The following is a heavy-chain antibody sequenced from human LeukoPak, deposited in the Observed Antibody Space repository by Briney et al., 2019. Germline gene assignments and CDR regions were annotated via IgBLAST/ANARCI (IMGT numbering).Heavy chain of an antibody. D-gene: IGHD2-15*01. CDR1: GGSISSYY. Sequence: SETLSLTCTVSGGSISSYYGSWIRQPPGKGLEWIGYIYYSGSTNYNPSLKSRVTIAVDTPKNEFSLKLYSVTVADTAVYYCARQGYCGGGSCYSSWFDPWGQGTLVTVSS. J-gene: IGHJ5*02. CDR2: IYYSGST. CDR3: ARQGYCGGGSCYSSWFDP. V-gene: IGHV4-59*08.